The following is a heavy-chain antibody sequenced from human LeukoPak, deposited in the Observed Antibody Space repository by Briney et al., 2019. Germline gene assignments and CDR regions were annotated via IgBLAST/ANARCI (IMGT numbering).Heavy chain of an antibody. CDR2: IYYSGST. CDR3: ARHVAYSSGWYYFDY. Sequence: SETLSLTCTVSGGSISSYYWSWIRQPPGKGLEWIGYIYYSGSTNYNPSLKSRVTISVDTSKNQFSLKLSSVTVADTAVYYCARHVAYSSGWYYFDYWGQGTLVTVSS. J-gene: IGHJ4*02. V-gene: IGHV4-59*08. D-gene: IGHD6-19*01. CDR1: GGSISSYY.